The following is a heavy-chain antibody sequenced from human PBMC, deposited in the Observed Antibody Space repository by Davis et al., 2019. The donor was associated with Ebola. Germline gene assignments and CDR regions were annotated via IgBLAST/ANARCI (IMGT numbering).Heavy chain of an antibody. V-gene: IGHV3-74*01. CDR2: INRDGTTT. CDR3: LSLSGAS. D-gene: IGHD3-16*01. J-gene: IGHJ5*02. Sequence: HTGGSLRLSCAASGFVFRTSWMSWVRQGPGGGLVWVSHINRDGTTTNYADFVEGRFTISRDNAKNTLSLQMNSLRVDDTAVYYCLSLSGASWGPGTLVTVSS. CDR1: GFVFRTSW.